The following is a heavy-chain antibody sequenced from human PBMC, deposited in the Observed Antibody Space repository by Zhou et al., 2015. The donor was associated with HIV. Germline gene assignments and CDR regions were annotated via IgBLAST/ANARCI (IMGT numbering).Heavy chain of an antibody. CDR1: GGTFSSYA. CDR3: AREGSYYNGYAFDI. D-gene: IGHD3-10*01. J-gene: IGHJ3*02. CDR2: IIPIFGTA. Sequence: QVQLVQSGAEVKKPGSSVKVSCKASGGTFSSYAISWVRQAPGQGLEWMGGIIPIFGTANYAQKFQGRVTMTRDTSISTAYMELSRLRSDDTAVYYCAREGSYYNGYAFDIWGQGTMVTVSS. V-gene: IGHV1-69*05.